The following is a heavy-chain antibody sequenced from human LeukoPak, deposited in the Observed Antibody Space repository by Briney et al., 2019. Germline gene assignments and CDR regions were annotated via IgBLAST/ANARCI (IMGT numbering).Heavy chain of an antibody. V-gene: IGHV1-46*01. CDR1: GYTFTSYY. D-gene: IGHD2-15*01. Sequence: ASVKVSCKASGYTFTSYYMHWVRQAPGQGLEWMGIINPSGGSTSYAQKFQGRVTMTRDTSTSTVYMELSSLKSEDTAVYYCARDPGRSGGSCYSDYWGQGTLVTVSS. CDR3: ARDPGRSGGSCYSDY. CDR2: INPSGGST. J-gene: IGHJ4*02.